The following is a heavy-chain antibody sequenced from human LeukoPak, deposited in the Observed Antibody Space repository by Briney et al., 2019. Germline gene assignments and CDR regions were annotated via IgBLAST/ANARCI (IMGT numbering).Heavy chain of an antibody. V-gene: IGHV4-59*01. D-gene: IGHD5-24*01. CDR2: VSDSGST. J-gene: IGHJ5*01. Sequence: PSETLSLTCSVSGGSIGSDYWSWIRQPPGKGLEYIGYVSDSGSTNYNPSLKSRVTISVDTSKNQFSLKLTSVTAADTAVYYCARDILRNDGYNYDSWGQGTLVTVSS. CDR1: GGSIGSDY. CDR3: ARDILRNDGYNYDS.